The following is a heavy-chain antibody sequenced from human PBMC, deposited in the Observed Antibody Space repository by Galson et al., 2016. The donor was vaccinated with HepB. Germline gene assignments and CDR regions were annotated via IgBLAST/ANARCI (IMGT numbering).Heavy chain of an antibody. J-gene: IGHJ4*02. CDR3: ARIRIYYYDIGRYYYD. V-gene: IGHV2-70*11. D-gene: IGHD3-22*01. CDR1: GFSLSSRGMC. Sequence: PALVKPTQTLTLTCTFSGFSLSSRGMCVSWIRQPPGKALEWLARIDWDDDKYYSASLESRLSISKDTSKNQVVLTMTNMDPVDTATYYCARIRIYYYDIGRYYYDWGQGTLVTVSS. CDR2: IDWDDDK.